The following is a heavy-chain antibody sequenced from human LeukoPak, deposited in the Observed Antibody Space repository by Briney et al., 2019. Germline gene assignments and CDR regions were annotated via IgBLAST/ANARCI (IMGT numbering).Heavy chain of an antibody. V-gene: IGHV1-2*06. Sequence: ASVKVSCKASGYTFTGYYMHWVRQAPGQGLEWMGRINPNSGGTNYAQKFQGRVTMTRDTSISTAYMELSRLRSDNTAVYYCARDWTSAVGATKVDYWGQGTLVTVSS. D-gene: IGHD1-26*01. CDR3: ARDWTSAVGATKVDY. CDR2: INPNSGGT. J-gene: IGHJ4*02. CDR1: GYTFTGYY.